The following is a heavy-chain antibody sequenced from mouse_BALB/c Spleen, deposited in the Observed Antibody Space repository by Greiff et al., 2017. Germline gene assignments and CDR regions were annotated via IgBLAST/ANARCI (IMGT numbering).Heavy chain of an antibody. J-gene: IGHJ4*01. CDR1: GFSLTGYG. D-gene: IGHD2-4*01. Sequence: QVQLQQSGPGLVAPSQSLSITCTVSGFSLTGYGVNWVRQPPGKGLEWLGMIWGDGSTDYNSALKSRLSISKDNSKSQVFLKMNSLQTDDTARYYCARTYDYDEMDYWGQGTSVTVSS. CDR3: ARTYDYDEMDY. V-gene: IGHV2-6-7*01. CDR2: IWGDGST.